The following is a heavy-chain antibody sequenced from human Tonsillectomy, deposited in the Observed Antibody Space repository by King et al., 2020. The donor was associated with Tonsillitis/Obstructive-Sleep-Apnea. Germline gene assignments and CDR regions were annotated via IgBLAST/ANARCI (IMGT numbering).Heavy chain of an antibody. Sequence: VQLVESGAEVKKPGESLRISCKGSGYSFTSYWISWVRQMPGKGLEWMGRIDPSDSYTNYSPSFQGHVTISADKSISTAYLQWSSLKASDTALYYCAKNYASGGQIDYWGQGTLVTVSS. CDR3: AKNYASGGQIDY. V-gene: IGHV5-10-1*03. D-gene: IGHD3-10*01. CDR1: GYSFTSYW. J-gene: IGHJ4*02. CDR2: IDPSDSYT.